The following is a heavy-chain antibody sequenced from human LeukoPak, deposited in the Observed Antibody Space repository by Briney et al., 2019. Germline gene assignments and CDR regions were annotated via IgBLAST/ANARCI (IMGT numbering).Heavy chain of an antibody. CDR1: GFALSSYA. Sequence: GRSLRLSCAASGFALSSYAMSWVRQAPGKGLEWVSATSSSDAGTYHAESVRGRFTISRDNSKNTLYLQMNSLRADDAAVYYCARAPVTSCRGAFCYPFDIWGQGTLVTVSS. CDR2: TSSSDAGT. J-gene: IGHJ4*02. V-gene: IGHV3-23*01. D-gene: IGHD2-15*01. CDR3: ARAPVTSCRGAFCYPFDI.